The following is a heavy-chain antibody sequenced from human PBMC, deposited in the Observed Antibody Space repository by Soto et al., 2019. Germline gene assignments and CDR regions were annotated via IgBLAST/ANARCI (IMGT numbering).Heavy chain of an antibody. Sequence: QVQLVESGGGVVQPGRSLRLSCAASGFTFSSYGMHWVRQAPGKGLEWVAVIGYDGSNKYYADSVKGRFTISRDNSKNTLYLQMNSLRAEETAVYYCARHRGDDYGDYDAFDIWGQGTMVTVSS. CDR1: GFTFSSYG. CDR3: ARHRGDDYGDYDAFDI. J-gene: IGHJ3*02. CDR2: IGYDGSNK. D-gene: IGHD4-17*01. V-gene: IGHV3-33*01.